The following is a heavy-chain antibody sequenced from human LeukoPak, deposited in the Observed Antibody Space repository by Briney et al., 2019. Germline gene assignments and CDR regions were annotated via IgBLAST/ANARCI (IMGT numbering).Heavy chain of an antibody. CDR3: ARANWGNALDI. CDR2: LDSDGSGT. Sequence: PGGSLRHSCAASGFTFSNYWMHWVRQAPGKGLVWVSRLDSDGSGTTYADSVKGRFTISRDNAKNTLYLLMDSLRAEDTAVYYCARANWGNALDIWGQGTKVTVSS. D-gene: IGHD7-27*01. J-gene: IGHJ3*02. CDR1: GFTFSNYW. V-gene: IGHV3-74*01.